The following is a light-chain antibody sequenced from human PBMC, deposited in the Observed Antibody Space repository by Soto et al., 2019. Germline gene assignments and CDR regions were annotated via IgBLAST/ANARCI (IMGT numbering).Light chain of an antibody. CDR3: QQRSNWPGT. J-gene: IGKJ3*01. V-gene: IGKV3-11*01. Sequence: EIVLTQSPATLSLSPGERPILSCRASQSVGTYLAWYQQKPGQXPRXXIYDASNRATGIPARFGGSGSGTDFTLTINSLEPEDCAVYYGQQRSNWPGTFGPGTKGDIK. CDR2: DAS. CDR1: QSVGTY.